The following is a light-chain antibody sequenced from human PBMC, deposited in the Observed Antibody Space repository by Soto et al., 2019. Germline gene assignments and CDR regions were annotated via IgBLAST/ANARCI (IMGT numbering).Light chain of an antibody. CDR1: QSVSSN. J-gene: IGKJ5*01. CDR2: GAS. CDR3: QQYNNWLPIT. V-gene: IGKV3-15*01. Sequence: EIVMTQSPATLSVSPGERATLSCRASQSVSSNLAWYQQKPGQAPRLLIYGASTRATGIPARFSGSGSGTEFTLTISSLQSEDFAVYYCQQYNNWLPITFGQGTRLAIK.